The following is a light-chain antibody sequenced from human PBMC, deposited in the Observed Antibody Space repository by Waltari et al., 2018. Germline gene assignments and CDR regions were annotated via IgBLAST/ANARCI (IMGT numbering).Light chain of an antibody. CDR3: QQYYSTPT. J-gene: IGKJ4*01. CDR2: WAS. V-gene: IGKV4-1*01. CDR1: QSVLYSSNNKNY. Sequence: DIVMTQSPDSLAVSLGERATINCKSSQSVLYSSNNKNYLAWYQQKPGQPPKLLIYWASTLESGVPDRFSGSGCGTDFTLTISSLQAEDVAVYYCQQYYSTPTFGGGTKVEIK.